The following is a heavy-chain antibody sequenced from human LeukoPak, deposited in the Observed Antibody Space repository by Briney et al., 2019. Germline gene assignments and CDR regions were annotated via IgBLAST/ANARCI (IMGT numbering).Heavy chain of an antibody. J-gene: IGHJ3*02. CDR2: IYYSGST. CDR1: GDSITSRTYY. Sequence: SETLSLTCTVSGDSITSRTYYWGWIRQPPGKGLEWIGTIYYSGSTYYNPSLKSRVTISVDTSKNQFSLKLSSVTAADTAVYYCARVSTVMRGAFDIWGQGTMVTVSS. V-gene: IGHV4-39*07. CDR3: ARVSTVMRGAFDI. D-gene: IGHD4-17*01.